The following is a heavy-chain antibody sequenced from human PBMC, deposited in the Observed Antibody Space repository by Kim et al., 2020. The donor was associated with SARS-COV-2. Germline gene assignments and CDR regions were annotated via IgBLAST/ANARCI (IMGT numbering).Heavy chain of an antibody. CDR2: INPNSGGT. V-gene: IGHV1-2*06. J-gene: IGHJ4*02. CDR1: GYTFTGYY. Sequence: ASVKVSCKASGYTFTGYYMHWVRQTPGQGLEWMGRINPNSGGTNYAQKFQGRVTMTRDTSISTAYMELSRLRSDDTAVYYCARDPQGYRAVAGSDWGQGTLVTVSS. CDR3: ARDPQGYRAVAGSD. D-gene: IGHD6-19*01.